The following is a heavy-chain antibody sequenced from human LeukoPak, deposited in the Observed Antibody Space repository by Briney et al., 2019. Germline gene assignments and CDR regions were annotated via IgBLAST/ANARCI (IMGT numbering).Heavy chain of an antibody. D-gene: IGHD3-10*01. CDR2: ISAYNGNT. CDR1: GYTFTSYG. V-gene: IGHV1-18*01. CDR3: ARDYGSYYYGSGSYYV. J-gene: IGHJ6*04. Sequence: ASVKVSCKSSGYTFTSYGISGVRPPPGQGLAWMGWISAYNGNTNYAQKLQGRVTMTTDTSTSTAYMELRSLRSDDTAVYYCARDYGSYYYGSGSYYVWGKGTTVTVSS.